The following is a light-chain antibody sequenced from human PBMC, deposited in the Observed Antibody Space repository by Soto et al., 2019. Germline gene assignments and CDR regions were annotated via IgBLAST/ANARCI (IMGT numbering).Light chain of an antibody. J-gene: IGLJ1*01. CDR1: SSNIGAGYE. CDR3: QSYDSSLSGYV. Sequence: QAVVTQPPSVSEAPGQRVTISCTGSSSNIGAGYEAHWYQQVPGTAPKLLIYENNNRPSGVHDRFSGSKSGTSASLAITGLQAEDEAEYYCQSYDSSLSGYVFGTGTKLTVL. CDR2: ENN. V-gene: IGLV1-40*01.